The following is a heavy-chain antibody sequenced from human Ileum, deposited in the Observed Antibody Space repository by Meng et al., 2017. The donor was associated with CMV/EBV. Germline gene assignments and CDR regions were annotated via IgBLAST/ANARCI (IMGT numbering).Heavy chain of an antibody. J-gene: IGHJ4*02. CDR3: AKVSESGYYIRHFDF. CDR2: ISWNMGSI. D-gene: IGHD3-3*01. V-gene: IGHV3-9*01. Sequence: GGSLRLSCTASGFTFDDYAIHWVRQAPGKGLEWVSGISWNMGSISYADSVQGRFTISRDNAKNSLYLQMNSLRSEDTALYYCAKVSESGYYIRHFDFWGQGTQVTVSS. CDR1: GFTFDDYA.